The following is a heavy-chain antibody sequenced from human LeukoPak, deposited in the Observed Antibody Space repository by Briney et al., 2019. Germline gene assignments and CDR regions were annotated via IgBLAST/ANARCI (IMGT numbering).Heavy chain of an antibody. V-gene: IGHV3-23*01. CDR2: ISGGGGST. J-gene: IGHJ4*02. Sequence: PGGSLRLSCAASGFTFTSYAMTWVRQAPGKGLEWVSSISGGGGSTYYADSVKGRFTISRDNSKNTLYLQMDSLRAEDTAVYYCARDRGDWNYGILDYWGQGTLVTVSS. D-gene: IGHD1-7*01. CDR1: GFTFTSYA. CDR3: ARDRGDWNYGILDY.